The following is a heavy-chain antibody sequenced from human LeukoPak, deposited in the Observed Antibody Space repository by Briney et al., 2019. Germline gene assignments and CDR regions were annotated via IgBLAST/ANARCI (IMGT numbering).Heavy chain of an antibody. CDR3: ARGRVEMATIDFGY. CDR2: IYTSGST. V-gene: IGHV4-61*02. J-gene: IGHJ4*02. CDR1: GDSISSGSYY. Sequence: PSETLSLTCTVSGDSISSGSYYWSWIRQPAGKGLEWIGRIYTSGSTNYNPSLKSRVTISVDTSKNQFSLKLSSVTAADTAMYYCARGRVEMATIDFGYWGQGTLVTVSS. D-gene: IGHD5-24*01.